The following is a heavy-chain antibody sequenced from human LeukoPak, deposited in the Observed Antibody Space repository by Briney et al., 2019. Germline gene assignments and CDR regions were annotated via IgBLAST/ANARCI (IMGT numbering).Heavy chain of an antibody. CDR1: GGSISSGGYY. D-gene: IGHD3-10*01. Sequence: PSETLSLTCTVSGGSISSGGYYWSWICQHPGKGLEWIGYIYYSGSTYYNPSLKSRVTISVDTSKNQFSLKLSSVTAADTAVYYCARESVYYYGSGSYLGQYYYGMDVWGQGTTVTVSS. J-gene: IGHJ6*02. CDR3: ARESVYYYGSGSYLGQYYYGMDV. V-gene: IGHV4-31*03. CDR2: IYYSGST.